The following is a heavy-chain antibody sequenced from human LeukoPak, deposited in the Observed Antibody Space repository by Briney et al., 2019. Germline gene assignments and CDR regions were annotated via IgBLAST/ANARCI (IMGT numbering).Heavy chain of an antibody. D-gene: IGHD2-21*01. V-gene: IGHV1-8*03. CDR2: MNPNSGNT. CDR3: ARVGDRHRYGAAYYYYYYMDV. Sequence: GASVKVSCKASGYTFTSYDINWVRQATGQGLEWMGWMNPNSGNTGYAQKFQGRVTITRNTSISTAYMELSSLRSEDTAVYYCARVGDRHRYGAAYYYYYYMDVWGKGTTVTVSS. J-gene: IGHJ6*03. CDR1: GYTFTSYD.